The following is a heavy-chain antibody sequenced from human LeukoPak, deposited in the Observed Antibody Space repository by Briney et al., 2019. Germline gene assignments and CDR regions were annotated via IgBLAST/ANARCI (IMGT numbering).Heavy chain of an antibody. CDR2: ISYDGSNT. Sequence: GGSLRLSCAASGFTFSSFAIHWVRQAPGKGLEWVAVISYDGSNTYYADSVKGRFTISRDNSKNMLYLQMSGLRAEDTAVYYCAGGSGGYPGYWGQGTLVTVSS. J-gene: IGHJ4*02. V-gene: IGHV3-30*04. D-gene: IGHD6-19*01. CDR1: GFTFSSFA. CDR3: AGGSGGYPGY.